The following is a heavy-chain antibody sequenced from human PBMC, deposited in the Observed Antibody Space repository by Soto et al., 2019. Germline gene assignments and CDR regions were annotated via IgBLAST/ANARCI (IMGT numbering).Heavy chain of an antibody. J-gene: IGHJ4*02. CDR2: INTDGSRT. D-gene: IGHD2-21*01. CDR3: ARDGEGF. Sequence: PRLSCAASGFTFSSNWMHWVRRVPGRGLVWVSRINTDGSRTSYEDSVEGRFTISRDSAKNMLYLQMNSLRAEDTAVYYCARDGEGFWGQGTLVTVSS. CDR1: GFTFSSNW. V-gene: IGHV3-74*01.